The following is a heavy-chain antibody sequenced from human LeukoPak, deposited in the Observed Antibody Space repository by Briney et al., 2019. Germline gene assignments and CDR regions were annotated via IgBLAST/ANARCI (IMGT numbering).Heavy chain of an antibody. CDR2: IYNDGRKQ. CDR1: GFTFSDCG. CDR3: AKDPGDSVRGYYIDV. V-gene: IGHV3-30*02. J-gene: IGHJ6*03. Sequence: PGGSLRLSCAAYGFTFSDCGMHWARQAPGKGLERVSFIYNDGRKQYYADSLKGRFTISRDNSKNMLYLQVNSVTADDTAVYYCAKDPGDSVRGYYIDVWGKGTTVIVSS. D-gene: IGHD1-26*01.